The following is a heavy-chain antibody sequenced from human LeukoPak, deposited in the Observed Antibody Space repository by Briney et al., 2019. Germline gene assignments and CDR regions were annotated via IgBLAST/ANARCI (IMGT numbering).Heavy chain of an antibody. D-gene: IGHD3-22*01. CDR1: GGSISSSNW. Sequence: SETLSLTCAVSGGSISSSNWWSWVRQPPGKGLEWIGSIYYSGNTYYNPSLKSRVTISVDPSRNQFFMKLSSVTAADPAVYFCARHRLNYYDSSGPFDYWGQGTPVTVSS. CDR3: ARHRLNYYDSSGPFDY. J-gene: IGHJ4*02. CDR2: IYYSGNT. V-gene: IGHV4-39*01.